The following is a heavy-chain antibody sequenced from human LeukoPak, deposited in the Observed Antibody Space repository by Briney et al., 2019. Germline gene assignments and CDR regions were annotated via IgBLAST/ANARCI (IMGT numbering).Heavy chain of an antibody. D-gene: IGHD3-10*01. J-gene: IGHJ5*02. V-gene: IGHV3-23*01. CDR2: ISGSGGSA. CDR1: GFTFSSYG. CDR3: AKDRWFGEFEDWFDP. Sequence: PGGSLRLSCAASGFTFSSYGMSWVRQAPGKGLEWVSAISGSGGSAYYADSVKGRFTISRDNSKNTLYLQMNSLRAEDTAVYYCAKDRWFGEFEDWFDPWGQGTLVTVSS.